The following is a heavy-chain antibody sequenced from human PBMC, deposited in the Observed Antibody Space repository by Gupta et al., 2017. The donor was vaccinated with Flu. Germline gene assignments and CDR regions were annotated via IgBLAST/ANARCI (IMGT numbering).Heavy chain of an antibody. CDR2: INPDGSST. CDR1: GFTFSSSY. V-gene: IGHV3-74*03. CDR3: ATVTSGY. Sequence: EMQLVESGGGLVQPGGSLRLSCAASGFTFSSSYLQWVRQAPGKGLVWVSRINPDGSSTTYAESVKGRFTISRDNAKNTLYLQMNSLGDDDTAVYYCATVTSGYWGQGTLVTVSS. D-gene: IGHD4-17*01. J-gene: IGHJ4*02.